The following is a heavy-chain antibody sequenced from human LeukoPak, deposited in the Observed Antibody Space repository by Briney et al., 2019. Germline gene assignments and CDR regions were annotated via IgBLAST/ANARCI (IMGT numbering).Heavy chain of an antibody. D-gene: IGHD1-26*01. V-gene: IGHV3-7*03. J-gene: IGHJ4*02. Sequence: GGSLRLSRAASGFTFSTYWMNWVRQAPGKGLEWVANINQDGSEKYYVDSVKGRFTISRDNAKNSLYLQMNSLRAEDTAVYYCARGSGSYDYWGQGTLVTVSS. CDR2: INQDGSEK. CDR1: GFTFSTYW. CDR3: ARGSGSYDY.